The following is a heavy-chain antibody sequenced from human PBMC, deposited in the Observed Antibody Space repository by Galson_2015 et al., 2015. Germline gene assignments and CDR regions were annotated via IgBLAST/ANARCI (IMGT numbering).Heavy chain of an antibody. Sequence: SLRLSCAASGFTFSSYAMSWVRQAPGRGLEWVSAISGSGGSTYYADSVKGRFTISRDNSKNTLYLQMNSLRAEDTAVYYCAKDPVYDFWSGHSDYYGMDVWGQGTTVTVSS. D-gene: IGHD3-3*01. CDR2: ISGSGGST. J-gene: IGHJ6*02. CDR1: GFTFSSYA. V-gene: IGHV3-23*01. CDR3: AKDPVYDFWSGHSDYYGMDV.